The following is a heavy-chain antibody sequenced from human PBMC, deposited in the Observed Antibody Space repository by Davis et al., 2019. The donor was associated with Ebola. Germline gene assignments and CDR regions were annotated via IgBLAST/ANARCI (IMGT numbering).Heavy chain of an antibody. V-gene: IGHV1-69*10. J-gene: IGHJ4*02. CDR2: IIPILGAT. D-gene: IGHD3-10*01. Sequence: AASVKVSCKASGGTFSSHAVSWVRQAPGQGLEWMGGIIPILGATNYAQSFQGRVTVTTDTSTSTAYMELRSLRSDDTAVYYCARDIGYSFGSGSYSKYDYWGQGTLVTVSS. CDR1: GGTFSSHA. CDR3: ARDIGYSFGSGSYSKYDY.